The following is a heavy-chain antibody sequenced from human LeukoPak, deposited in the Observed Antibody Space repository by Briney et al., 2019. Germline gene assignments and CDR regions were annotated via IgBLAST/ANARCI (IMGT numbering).Heavy chain of an antibody. CDR2: IYHSGST. Sequence: PSETLSLTCAVSGYSISSGYYWGWIRQPPGKGLEWIGSIYHSGSTYYNPSLKSRVTISVDTSKNQFSLKLSSVTAADTAVYYCAGKSPLGYGMDVWGKGTTVTVSS. J-gene: IGHJ6*04. CDR1: GYSISSGYY. V-gene: IGHV4-38-2*01. CDR3: AGKSPLGYGMDV.